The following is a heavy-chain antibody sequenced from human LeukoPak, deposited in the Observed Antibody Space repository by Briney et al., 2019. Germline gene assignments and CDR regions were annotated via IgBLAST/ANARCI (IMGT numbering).Heavy chain of an antibody. J-gene: IGHJ4*02. CDR2: TSYDGTHK. CDR1: GFTFSNYG. V-gene: IGHV3-30*18. D-gene: IGHD4-17*01. Sequence: GGSPRLSCAASGFTFSNYGLHWVRQAPGKGLEWVAFTSYDGTHKYYSDSVRGRFTISRDNSKNTLLLQMNSLRSEDTAVYFCAKDFGYGDCFDYWGQGTLVTVSS. CDR3: AKDFGYGDCFDY.